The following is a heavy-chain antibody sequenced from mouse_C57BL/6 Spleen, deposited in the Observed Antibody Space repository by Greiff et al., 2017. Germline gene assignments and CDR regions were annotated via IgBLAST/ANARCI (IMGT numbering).Heavy chain of an antibody. J-gene: IGHJ2*01. CDR2: ISYDGSN. CDR1: GYSITSGYY. V-gene: IGHV3-6*01. CDR3: ARHYSNWRDYFDY. Sequence: EVQLQESGPGLVKPSQSLSLTCSVTGYSITSGYYWNWIRQFPGNKLEWMGYISYDGSNNYNPSLKNRISITRDTSKNQFFLKLNSVTTEDTATYYCARHYSNWRDYFDYWGQGTTLTVSS. D-gene: IGHD2-5*01.